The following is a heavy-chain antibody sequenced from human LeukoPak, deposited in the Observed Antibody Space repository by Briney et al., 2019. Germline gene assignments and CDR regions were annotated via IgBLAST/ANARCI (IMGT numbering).Heavy chain of an antibody. CDR2: IIPILGIA. Sequence: GSSVKVSCKASGGTFISYAISWVRQAPGQGLEWMGRIIPILGIANYAQKFQGRVTITADKSTSTAYMELSSLRSDDTAVYYCARDDFWSGSTRWGQGTLVTVSS. CDR1: GGTFISYA. D-gene: IGHD3-3*01. V-gene: IGHV1-69*04. J-gene: IGHJ4*02. CDR3: ARDDFWSGSTR.